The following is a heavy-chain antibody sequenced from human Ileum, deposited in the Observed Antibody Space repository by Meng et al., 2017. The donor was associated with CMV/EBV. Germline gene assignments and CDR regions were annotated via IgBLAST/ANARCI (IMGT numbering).Heavy chain of an antibody. V-gene: IGHV1-69*02. J-gene: IGHJ5*02. CDR2: IIPILGIA. D-gene: IGHD3-3*01. Sequence: SVKVSCKASGGTFSSYTISWVRQAPGQGLEWMGRIIPILGIANYAQKFQGRVTITADKSTSTAYMELSSLRSEDTAVYYCARRGPRIWSGYSDNWFDPWGRGTLVTVSS. CDR3: ARRGPRIWSGYSDNWFDP. CDR1: GGTFSSYT.